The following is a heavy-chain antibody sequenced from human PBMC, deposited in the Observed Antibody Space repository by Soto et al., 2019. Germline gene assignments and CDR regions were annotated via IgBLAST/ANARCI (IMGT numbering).Heavy chain of an antibody. D-gene: IGHD6-19*01. J-gene: IGHJ3*02. Sequence: QVQLVESGGGVVQPGRSLRLSCAASGFTFSSYGMHWVRQAPGKGLEWVAVISYDGSNKYYADSVKGRFTISRDNSKNTLYLQMNSLRAEDTAVYYCAKELISKWLAEGAFDIWGQGTMVTVSS. V-gene: IGHV3-30*18. CDR3: AKELISKWLAEGAFDI. CDR2: ISYDGSNK. CDR1: GFTFSSYG.